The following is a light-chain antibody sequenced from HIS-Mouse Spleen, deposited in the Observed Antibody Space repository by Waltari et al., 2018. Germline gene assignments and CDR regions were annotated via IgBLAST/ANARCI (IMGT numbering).Light chain of an antibody. CDR1: SSYVGSYNL. Sequence: QSALTQPASVSGSPGQSITISCTGTSSYVGSYNLVSWYQQHPGKAPKLMIYEGSKRPSGVSNRFSCSKSGNTASLTISGLQAEDEADYYCCSYAGSSTLVFGGGTKLTVL. V-gene: IGLV2-23*01. J-gene: IGLJ2*01. CDR2: EGS. CDR3: CSYAGSSTLV.